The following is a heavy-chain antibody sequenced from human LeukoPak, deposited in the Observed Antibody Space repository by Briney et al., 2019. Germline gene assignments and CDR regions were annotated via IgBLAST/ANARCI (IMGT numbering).Heavy chain of an antibody. Sequence: QPGGSLRLSCAASGFTFSNNALSWVRQAPGKGLEWVLVISGSGGSTYYADSVKGRFTISRDNSKNTLYLQMDSLRAGATAVYYCARGRLRVVDAFDIWGQGTLVTVSS. CDR3: ARGRLRVVDAFDI. V-gene: IGHV3-23*01. CDR2: ISGSGGST. D-gene: IGHD2-8*02. CDR1: GFTFSNNA. J-gene: IGHJ3*02.